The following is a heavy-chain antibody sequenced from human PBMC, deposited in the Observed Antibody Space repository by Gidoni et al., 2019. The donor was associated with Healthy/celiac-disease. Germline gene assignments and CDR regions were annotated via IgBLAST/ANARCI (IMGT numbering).Heavy chain of an antibody. CDR2: IYPVYSDT. CDR1: GYSFTSYW. V-gene: IGHV5-51*01. CDR3: ARLIEMAADY. Sequence: VQLVQSGAEVQKPAESLKLSCKGSGYSFTSYWIGWERQMPGKGLEWIGSIYPVYSDTRYSPSFQGQVTISADKSISTAYLQWSRLKAADTAMYYCARLIEMAADYWGQGTLVTVSS. J-gene: IGHJ4*02. D-gene: IGHD6-19*01.